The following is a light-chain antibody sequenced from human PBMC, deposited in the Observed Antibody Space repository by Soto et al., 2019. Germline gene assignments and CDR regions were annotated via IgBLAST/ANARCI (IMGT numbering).Light chain of an antibody. CDR2: GAS. J-gene: IGKJ5*01. Sequence: EIVLTQSPGTLSLSPGERATLPCRASQSVSSSYLAWYQQKPGQAPRLLIYGASIRATGIPDRFSGSGSGTDFTLTISRLEPEDFAVYYCQQYGSARITFGQGTRLEIK. CDR1: QSVSSSY. CDR3: QQYGSARIT. V-gene: IGKV3-20*01.